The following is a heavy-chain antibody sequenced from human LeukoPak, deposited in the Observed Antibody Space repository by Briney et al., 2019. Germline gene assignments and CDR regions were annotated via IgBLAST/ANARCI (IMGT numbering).Heavy chain of an antibody. Sequence: SETLSFTCTGSGGTISSYYWSWIRQPAGLGLKGIGRIYTSGSTNYNHSLKSQVTTSVDSSKNPFSLKMSSVTDATAALYYCGSRMAFDIWGQGTMVTVSS. CDR3: GSRMAFDI. V-gene: IGHV4-4*07. D-gene: IGHD2-8*01. CDR2: IYTSGST. CDR1: GGTISSYY. J-gene: IGHJ3*02.